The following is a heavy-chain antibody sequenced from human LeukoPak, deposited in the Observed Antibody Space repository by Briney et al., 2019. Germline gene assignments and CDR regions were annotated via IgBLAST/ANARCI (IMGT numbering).Heavy chain of an antibody. CDR1: GFTFSSYA. D-gene: IGHD2-15*01. V-gene: IGHV3-23*01. Sequence: GGSLRLSCAASGFTFSSYAMSWVRRAQGKGLEWFSAICGSGGSTYYADSVKGRFTISRDNSKNTLYLQMNSLRAEDTAVYYCAKDGYCSGVCPIYYMDVWGKGTTVTVSS. CDR3: AKDGYCSGVCPIYYMDV. J-gene: IGHJ6*03. CDR2: ICGSGGST.